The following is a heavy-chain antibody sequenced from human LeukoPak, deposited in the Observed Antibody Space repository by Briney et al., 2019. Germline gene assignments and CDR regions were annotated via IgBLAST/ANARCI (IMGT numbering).Heavy chain of an antibody. Sequence: GGSLRLSCAASGFTFDDYAMHWVRQAPGKGLEWVSLISWDGGSTYYADSVKGRFTISRDNSKNSLYLLMNSLRVEDAALYYCAKDSSGYYWDYWGQGTLVTVSS. J-gene: IGHJ4*02. CDR2: ISWDGGST. CDR3: AKDSSGYYWDY. D-gene: IGHD3-22*01. V-gene: IGHV3-43D*03. CDR1: GFTFDDYA.